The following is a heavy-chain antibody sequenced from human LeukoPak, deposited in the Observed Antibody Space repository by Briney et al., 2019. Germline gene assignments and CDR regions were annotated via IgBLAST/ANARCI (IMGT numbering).Heavy chain of an antibody. D-gene: IGHD3-22*01. CDR1: GYTFTSYG. CDR3: ARDNGDSSGYYYDGGAFDI. Sequence: ASVKVSCKASGYTFTSYGISWVRQAPGQGLEWMGWISAYNGNTNYAQKLQGRVTMTTDTSTSTAYMELRSLRSDDTAVYYCARDNGDSSGYYYDGGAFDIWGQGTMVTVSS. J-gene: IGHJ3*02. CDR2: ISAYNGNT. V-gene: IGHV1-18*01.